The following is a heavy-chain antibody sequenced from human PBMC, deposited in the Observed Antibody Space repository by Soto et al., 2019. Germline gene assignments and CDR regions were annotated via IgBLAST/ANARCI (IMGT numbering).Heavy chain of an antibody. CDR1: GGSVSSGSYY. V-gene: IGHV4-61*01. CDR3: ARESLSTTVTTVHNWFDP. D-gene: IGHD4-17*01. J-gene: IGHJ5*02. CDR2: IYYSGST. Sequence: SETLSLTCTVSGGSVSSGSYYWIWIRQPPGKGLEWIGYIYYSGSTNYNPSLKSRVTISVDTSKNQFSLKLSSVTAADTAVYYCARESLSTTVTTVHNWFDPWGQGTPVTVSS.